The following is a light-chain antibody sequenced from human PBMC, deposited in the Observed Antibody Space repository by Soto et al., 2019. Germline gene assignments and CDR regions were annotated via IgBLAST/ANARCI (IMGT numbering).Light chain of an antibody. Sequence: QSVLTQPPSVSGAPGQRVTISCTGSSSNIGAGYDVDWYQQLPGTAPKLLIYGNSNRPSGVPDRFSGSKSGTSASLAITGLQAEEEADYYGQSYDSSLSGLFGGGTKLTVL. CDR3: QSYDSSLSGL. J-gene: IGLJ2*01. CDR1: SSNIGAGYD. V-gene: IGLV1-40*01. CDR2: GNS.